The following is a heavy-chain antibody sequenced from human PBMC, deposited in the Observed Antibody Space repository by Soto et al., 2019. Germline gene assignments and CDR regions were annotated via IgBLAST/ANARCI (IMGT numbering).Heavy chain of an antibody. J-gene: IGHJ4*02. Sequence: SETLSLTYAVYGAPFSGYYWTWIRQPPGKGLEWIGEINHTGSTKYNPSLKSRVTISLDTSKNQFSLSLRSVTAADTAVYYCARGREIFGAVTPFEYWGQGTQVTVSS. CDR3: ARGREIFGAVTPFEY. V-gene: IGHV4-34*01. D-gene: IGHD3-3*01. CDR2: INHTGST. CDR1: GAPFSGYY.